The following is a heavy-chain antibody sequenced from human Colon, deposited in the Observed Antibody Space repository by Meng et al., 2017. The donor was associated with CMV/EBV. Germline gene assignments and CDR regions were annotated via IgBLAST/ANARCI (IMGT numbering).Heavy chain of an antibody. D-gene: IGHD3-3*02. V-gene: IGHV4-39*07. CDR1: GVSISTTNYC. CDR3: AKGGRIFGVVSFDY. CDR2: ICYTGIT. Sequence: SETLSLTCSVSGVSISTTNYCWGWIRQPPGKGLEWIGSICYTGITYYNPSLKSRVTISVDTSKNQFSLRLSAVTAADTAVYYCAKGGRIFGVVSFDYWGQGTLVTVSS. J-gene: IGHJ4*02.